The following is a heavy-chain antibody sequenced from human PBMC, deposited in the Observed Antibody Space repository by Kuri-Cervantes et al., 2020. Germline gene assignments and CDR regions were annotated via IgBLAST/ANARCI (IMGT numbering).Heavy chain of an antibody. J-gene: IGHJ2*01. Sequence: ASVKVSCKASGYTFTGYYMHWVRQAPGQGLEWMGWINPNSGGTNYAQKFQGRVTMTRDTSISTAYMELSRLRSDDTAVYYCARDTGYCSSTSCYGDWYFDLWGRGTLVTVSS. CDR2: INPNSGGT. CDR1: GYTFTGYY. CDR3: ARDTGYCSSTSCYGDWYFDL. D-gene: IGHD2-2*01. V-gene: IGHV1-2*02.